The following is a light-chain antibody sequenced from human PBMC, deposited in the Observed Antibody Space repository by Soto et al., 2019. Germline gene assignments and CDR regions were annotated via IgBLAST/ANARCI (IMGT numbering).Light chain of an antibody. CDR3: SSYTSSSSLGLV. CDR1: SSDIGRYNY. J-gene: IGLJ2*01. CDR2: EVR. V-gene: IGLV2-14*01. Sequence: SALTQPASVSGSPGQSITISCTGTSSDIGRYNYVSWYQQHPGKAPKLMLYEVRNRPSGVSSRFSGSKSGNTASLTISGLQAADEADYYCSSYTSSSSLGLVFGGGTKLTVL.